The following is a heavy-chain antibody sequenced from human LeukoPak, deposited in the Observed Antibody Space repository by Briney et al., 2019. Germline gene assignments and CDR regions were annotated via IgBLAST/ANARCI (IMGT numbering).Heavy chain of an antibody. V-gene: IGHV3-33*01. CDR3: ARERGQKLAPGYFQH. J-gene: IGHJ1*01. CDR2: IWYDGSNK. D-gene: IGHD6-13*01. CDR1: GFTFSSYG. Sequence: GRSLRLSCAASGFTFSSYGMYWVRQAPGKGLEWVAVIWYDGSNKYYADSVKGRFTISRDNSKNTLYLQMNSLRAEDTAVYYCARERGQKLAPGYFQHWGQGTLVTVSS.